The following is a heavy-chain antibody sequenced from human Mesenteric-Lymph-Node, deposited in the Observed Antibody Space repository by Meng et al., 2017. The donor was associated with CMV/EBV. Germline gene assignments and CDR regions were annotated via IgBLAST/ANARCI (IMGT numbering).Heavy chain of an antibody. Sequence: SGDSISRGNYYWNWISQHPGKGLEWIGYIYHSGNTYYNPSLKSRVTISVDTSKNHFSLNLNSVTAADTAVYYCARRDYRDLENWFDPWGQGTLVTVSS. V-gene: IGHV4-31*02. CDR3: ARRDYRDLENWFDP. J-gene: IGHJ5*02. CDR2: IYHSGNT. CDR1: GDSISRGNYY. D-gene: IGHD4-17*01.